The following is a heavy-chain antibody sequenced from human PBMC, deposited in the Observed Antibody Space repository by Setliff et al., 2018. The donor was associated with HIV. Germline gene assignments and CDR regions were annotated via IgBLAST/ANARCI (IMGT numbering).Heavy chain of an antibody. CDR1: GFTFSSYS. J-gene: IGHJ4*02. D-gene: IGHD1-26*01. CDR2: ISSSSSYI. Sequence: PGGSLRLSCAASGFTFSSYSMNWVRQAPGKGLEWVSFISSSSSYIYYADSVQGRFTISRDNSKNTLFLQMNSLRPEDTAVYYCARDPILGGPDFFDYWGQGTLVTVSS. CDR3: ARDPILGGPDFFDY. V-gene: IGHV3-21*01.